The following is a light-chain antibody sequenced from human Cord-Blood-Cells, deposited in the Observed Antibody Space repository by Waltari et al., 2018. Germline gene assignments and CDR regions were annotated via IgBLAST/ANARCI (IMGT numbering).Light chain of an antibody. V-gene: IGKV3-20*01. CDR1: QSVSRSY. J-gene: IGKJ5*01. Sequence: EIVLTQSPGTLSLSPGERATLSCRASQSVSRSYLAWYQQKPGQAPRLLIYGACSSATAIPDKSSGSGCGTDFTLTISRLEAEDFAVYYCRQYGSSITFGQGTRLGI. CDR2: GAC. CDR3: RQYGSSIT.